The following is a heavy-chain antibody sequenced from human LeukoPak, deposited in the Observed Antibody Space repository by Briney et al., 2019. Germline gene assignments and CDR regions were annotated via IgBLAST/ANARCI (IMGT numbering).Heavy chain of an antibody. Sequence: GGSLRLSCAASGFTFSDYYMTWIRQAPGKGLEWVSYISSSGSTKYYTDSVKGRFTISRDNAKNSLYLQMNSLRAEDTAVYYCARDPPALYYYDSSGSDYWGQGTLVTVSS. CDR2: ISSSGSTK. V-gene: IGHV3-11*04. CDR1: GFTFSDYY. CDR3: ARDPPALYYYDSSGSDY. J-gene: IGHJ4*02. D-gene: IGHD3-22*01.